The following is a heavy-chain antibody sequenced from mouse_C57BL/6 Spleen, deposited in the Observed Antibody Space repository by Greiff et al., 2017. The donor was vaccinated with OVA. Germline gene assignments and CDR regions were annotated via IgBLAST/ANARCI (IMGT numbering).Heavy chain of an antibody. V-gene: IGHV1-64*01. CDR2: IHPNSGST. CDR1: GYTFTSYW. CDR3: ASYGSSYDWFAY. D-gene: IGHD1-1*01. J-gene: IGHJ3*01. Sequence: VQLQQSGAELVKPGASVKLSCKASGYTFTSYWMHWVKQRPGQGLEWIGMIHPNSGSTNYNEKFKSKATLTVDKSSSTAYMQLSSLTSEDSAVYYCASYGSSYDWFAYWGQGTLVTVSA.